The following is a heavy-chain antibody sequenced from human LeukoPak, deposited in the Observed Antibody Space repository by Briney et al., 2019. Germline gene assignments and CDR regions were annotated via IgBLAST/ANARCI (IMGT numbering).Heavy chain of an antibody. Sequence: GGSLRLSCVGAGFTFIRYPLSSLRQAPGKGLEWVSAISGSGGSTYYADSVKGRFTISRDNSKNTLYLQMNSLRAEDTAVYYCDTAVITIMVVVFQYYFDYWGQGTLVTVSS. V-gene: IGHV3-23*01. CDR2: ISGSGGST. CDR3: DTAVITIMVVVFQYYFDY. J-gene: IGHJ4*02. D-gene: IGHD3-22*01. CDR1: GFTFIRYP.